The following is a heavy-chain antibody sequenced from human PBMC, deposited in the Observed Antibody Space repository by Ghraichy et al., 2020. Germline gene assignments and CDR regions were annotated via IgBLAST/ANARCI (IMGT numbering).Heavy chain of an antibody. J-gene: IGHJ4*02. Sequence: GESLNISCAASGFTFSNAWMNWVRQAPGKGLEWVGRSKGETDGGTTDYAAPVKGRFTISRDDSKNTLYLQINSLETEDTAVYYCTTATSRQIRDCWGQGTLVIVSS. V-gene: IGHV3-15*01. CDR1: GFTFSNAW. D-gene: IGHD2-2*01. CDR2: SKGETDGGTT. CDR3: TTATSRQIRDC.